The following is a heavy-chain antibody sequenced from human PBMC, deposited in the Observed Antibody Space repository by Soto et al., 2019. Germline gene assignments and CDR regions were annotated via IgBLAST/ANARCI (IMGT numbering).Heavy chain of an antibody. CDR3: ARESYGSGSYDGMDV. D-gene: IGHD3-10*01. J-gene: IGHJ6*02. Sequence: QVQLQQSGPGLVKPSQTLSLTCVISRDSVSSNNAAWNWIRQSPSRGLEWLGRTYYRSKWYNDYAVSVKSRIDINPDTSKNQSSLQLNSVSPEDTAMYYCARESYGSGSYDGMDVWGQGTTVTVSS. CDR1: RDSVSSNNAA. V-gene: IGHV6-1*01. CDR2: TYYRSKWYN.